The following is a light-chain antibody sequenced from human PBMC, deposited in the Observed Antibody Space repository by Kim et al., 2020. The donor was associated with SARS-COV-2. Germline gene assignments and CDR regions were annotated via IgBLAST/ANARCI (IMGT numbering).Light chain of an antibody. Sequence: DIQMTQSPSSLSASVGDRVTITCRASQSISTSLNWYQQKPGKAPNFLIYAASSLQSGVPSRFSGSGSGTDFTLTISSLQPEGFATYYWQGGLSIPLTFGRGAKVDIK. V-gene: IGKV1-39*01. CDR3: QGGLSIPLT. CDR1: QSISTS. CDR2: AAS. J-gene: IGKJ4*01.